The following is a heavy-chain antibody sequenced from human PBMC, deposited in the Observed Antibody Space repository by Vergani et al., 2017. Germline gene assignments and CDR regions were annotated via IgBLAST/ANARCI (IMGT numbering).Heavy chain of an antibody. CDR1: GYTFTGYY. CDR3: ARDRGSYDWYFDY. CDR2: INPNSGGT. D-gene: IGHD1-26*01. J-gene: IGHJ4*02. V-gene: IGHV1-2*04. Sequence: VQLVQSGAEVKKPGASVKVSCKASGYTFTGYYMHWVRQAPGQGLEWMGWINPNSGGTNYAQKFQGWVTMTRDTSISTAYMELSRLRSDDTAVYYCARDRGSYDWYFDYWGQGTLVTVSS.